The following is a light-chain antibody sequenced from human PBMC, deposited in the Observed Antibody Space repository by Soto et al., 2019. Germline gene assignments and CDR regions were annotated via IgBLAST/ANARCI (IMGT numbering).Light chain of an antibody. CDR1: QSISSSY. V-gene: IGKV3-20*01. J-gene: IGKJ1*01. CDR3: QQYRSSPWT. Sequence: EIVLTQSPDTLSLSPGERATLSCRASQSISSSYLAWYQQKPGQAPRLLIYGASIRATGIPDRFSGSGSETDFTLTINRLEPEDFAVSYCQQYRSSPWTFGQGTKVDIK. CDR2: GAS.